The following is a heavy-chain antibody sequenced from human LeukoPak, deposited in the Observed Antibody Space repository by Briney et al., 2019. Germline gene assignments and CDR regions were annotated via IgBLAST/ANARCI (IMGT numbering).Heavy chain of an antibody. J-gene: IGHJ4*02. CDR2: ISYDGSNK. Sequence: GGSLRLSCAASGXTFSSYGMHWVRQAPGKGLEWVAVISYDGSNKYYADSVKGRFTISRDNSKNTLYLQMNSLRAEDTAVYYCARTYYDSSGYSTYFDYWGRGTLVTVSS. V-gene: IGHV3-30*03. CDR1: GXTFSSYG. CDR3: ARTYYDSSGYSTYFDY. D-gene: IGHD3-22*01.